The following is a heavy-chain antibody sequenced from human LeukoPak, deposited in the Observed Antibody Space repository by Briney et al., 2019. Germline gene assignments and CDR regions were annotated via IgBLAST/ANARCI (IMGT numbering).Heavy chain of an antibody. CDR3: ARAAGRAGL. D-gene: IGHD6-19*01. Sequence: PSETLSLTCAVYGRSFSGYYWSWIRQPPGKGLEWIGEINHSGSTNYNPSLKSRVTISVDTSKNQFSLKLSSVTAADTAVYYCARAAGRAGLWGQGTLVTVSS. CDR2: INHSGST. V-gene: IGHV4-34*01. CDR1: GRSFSGYY. J-gene: IGHJ4*02.